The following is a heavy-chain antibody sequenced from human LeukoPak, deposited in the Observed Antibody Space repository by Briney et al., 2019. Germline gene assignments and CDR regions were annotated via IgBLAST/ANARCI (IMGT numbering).Heavy chain of an antibody. V-gene: IGHV3-21*03. Sequence: GGSLRLSCAASGFTFSSYSMNWARQAPGKGLEGVSSISSSSGYIYYADSVKGRFTVSRDNTKNSLYLQMNSLKTEDTAVYFCTTDRHPVHYHYLDVWGKGTTVTVSS. CDR1: GFTFSSYS. J-gene: IGHJ6*03. D-gene: IGHD1-1*01. CDR2: ISSSSGYI. CDR3: TTDRHPVHYHYLDV.